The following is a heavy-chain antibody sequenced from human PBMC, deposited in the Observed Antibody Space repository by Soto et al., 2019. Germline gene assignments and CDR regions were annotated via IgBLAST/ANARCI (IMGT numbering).Heavy chain of an antibody. V-gene: IGHV4-39*01. CDR3: ARPQYDFWSGYFDY. CDR2: IYYSGST. D-gene: IGHD3-3*01. Sequence: PSETLSLTCTVAGGSISSSSYYWGWIRQPPGKGLEWIGSIYYSGSTYYNPSLKSRVTISVDTSKNQFSLKLSSVTAADTAVYYCARPQYDFWSGYFDYWGQGTLVTVSS. J-gene: IGHJ4*02. CDR1: GGSISSSSYY.